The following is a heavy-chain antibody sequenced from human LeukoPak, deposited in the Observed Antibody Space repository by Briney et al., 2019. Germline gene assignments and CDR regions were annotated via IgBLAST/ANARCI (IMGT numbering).Heavy chain of an antibody. Sequence: ASVKVSCTASGYTFTGYYMHWVRQAPGQGLEWMGWINPNSGGTNYAQKFQGRVTMTRDTSISTAYMELSRLRSDDTAVYYCARSQAGYCSGGSCYSMVLGIDPWGQGTLVTVSS. J-gene: IGHJ5*02. CDR1: GYTFTGYY. D-gene: IGHD2-15*01. CDR2: INPNSGGT. V-gene: IGHV1-2*02. CDR3: ARSQAGYCSGGSCYSMVLGIDP.